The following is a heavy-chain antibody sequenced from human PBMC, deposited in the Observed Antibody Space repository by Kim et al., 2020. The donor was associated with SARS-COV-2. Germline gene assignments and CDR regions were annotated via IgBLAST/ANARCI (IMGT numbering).Heavy chain of an antibody. V-gene: IGHV1-69*13. J-gene: IGHJ4*02. CDR2: IIPIFGTA. CDR1: GGTFSSYA. Sequence: SVKVSCKASGGTFSSYAISWVRQAPGQGLEWMGGIIPIFGTANYAQKFQGRVTITADESTSTAYMELSSLRSEDTAVYYCARGSPQYCSSTSCYGLGRGGFDNWGQGSLVTVSS. CDR3: ARGSPQYCSSTSCYGLGRGGFDN. D-gene: IGHD2-2*01.